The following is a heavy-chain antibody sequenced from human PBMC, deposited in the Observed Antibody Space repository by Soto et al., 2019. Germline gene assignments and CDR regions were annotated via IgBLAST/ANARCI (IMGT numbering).Heavy chain of an antibody. CDR1: GGTFSSYA. CDR2: IIPIFGTA. Sequence: EASVKVSCKASGGTFSSYAISWVRQAPGQGLEWMGGIIPIFGTANYAQKFQGRVTITADESTSTAYMELSSLRSEDTAVYYCAVAVAGPGSWFDPWGQGTLVTVSS. CDR3: AVAVAGPGSWFDP. V-gene: IGHV1-69*13. J-gene: IGHJ5*02. D-gene: IGHD6-19*01.